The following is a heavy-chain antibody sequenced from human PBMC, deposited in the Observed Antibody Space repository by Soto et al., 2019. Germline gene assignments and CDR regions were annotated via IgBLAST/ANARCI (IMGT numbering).Heavy chain of an antibody. Sequence: TCTVSGGSISSGGYYWSWIRQHPGKGLEWIGYIYYSGSTYYNPSLKSRVTISVDTSKNQFSLKLSSVTAADTAVYYCARFSYCSSTSCRYGMDVWGQGTTVTVSS. J-gene: IGHJ6*02. CDR2: IYYSGST. V-gene: IGHV4-31*03. CDR3: ARFSYCSSTSCRYGMDV. CDR1: GGSISSGGYY. D-gene: IGHD2-2*01.